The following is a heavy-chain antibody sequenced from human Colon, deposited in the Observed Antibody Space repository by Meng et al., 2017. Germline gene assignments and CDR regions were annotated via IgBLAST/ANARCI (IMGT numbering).Heavy chain of an antibody. V-gene: IGHV3-74*01. CDR3: ETGAKCDGNGRALDY. CDR1: GFIFSSYC. D-gene: IGHD4-23*01. J-gene: IGHJ4*02. Sequence: GESLKISCAASGFIFSSYCMHWVRLAPGQGLVWVSRIKSDGSVTGYADSVKGRFTISRDNGKNTVFLQMNSLTADDPAVYYCETGAKCDGNGRALDYWGQGTLVTVSS. CDR2: IKSDGSVT.